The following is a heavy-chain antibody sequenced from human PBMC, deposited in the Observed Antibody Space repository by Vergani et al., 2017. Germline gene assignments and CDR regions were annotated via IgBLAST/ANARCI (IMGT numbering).Heavy chain of an antibody. Sequence: VQFVESGRGLIQPGRSLRLSCAASGFSFSSFGFHWVRQAPGKGLEWVAFIHYDGSHEYYIDSVKGRFTISRDNSKNTLYLEMNSLKAEDTATYYCAKAGSVSSGELSYYYYMDVWGKGTTVTVTS. J-gene: IGHJ6*03. CDR2: IHYDGSHE. CDR3: AKAGSVSSGELSYYYYMDV. V-gene: IGHV3-30*02. CDR1: GFSFSSFG. D-gene: IGHD3-10*01.